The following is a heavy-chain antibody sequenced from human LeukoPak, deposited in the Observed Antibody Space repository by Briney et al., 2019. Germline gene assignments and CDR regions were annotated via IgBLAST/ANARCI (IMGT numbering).Heavy chain of an antibody. CDR3: ARDTYCGGDCCSDY. D-gene: IGHD2-21*02. CDR1: GFTVSSNY. V-gene: IGHV3-66*01. J-gene: IGHJ4*02. Sequence: GGSLRLSCAASGFTVSSNYMSWVRQAPGKGLEWVSVIYSGGSTYYADSVKGRFTISRDNSKNTLYLQMNNLRAEDTAVYYCARDTYCGGDCCSDYWGQGTLVTVSS. CDR2: IYSGGST.